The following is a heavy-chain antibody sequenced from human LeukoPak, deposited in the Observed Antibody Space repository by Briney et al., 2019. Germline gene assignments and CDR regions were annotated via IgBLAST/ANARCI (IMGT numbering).Heavy chain of an antibody. CDR3: ASINYDFWSGPMGAFDI. J-gene: IGHJ3*02. CDR2: IYHSGST. V-gene: IGHV4-38-2*01. CDR1: GYSISSGYY. Sequence: SETLSLTCAVSGYSISSGYYWGWIRQPPGKGLEWIGSIYHSGSTYYNPSLKSRVTISVDTSENQFSLKLSSVTAADTAVYYCASINYDFWSGPMGAFDIWGQGTMVTVSS. D-gene: IGHD3-3*01.